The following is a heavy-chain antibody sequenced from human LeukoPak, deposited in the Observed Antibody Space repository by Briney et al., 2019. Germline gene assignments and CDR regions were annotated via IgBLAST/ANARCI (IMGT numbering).Heavy chain of an antibody. CDR2: INPSGGST. J-gene: IGHJ1*01. CDR3: AREGVPAANSAEYFQH. V-gene: IGHV1-46*01. D-gene: IGHD2-2*01. CDR1: GYTFTSYY. Sequence: GASVKVSCKASGYTFTSYYMHWVRQAPGQGLEWMGIINPSGGSTSYAQKFQGRVTMTRDTSTSTVYMELSSLRSEDTAVYYCAREGVPAANSAEYFQHWGQGTLVTVPS.